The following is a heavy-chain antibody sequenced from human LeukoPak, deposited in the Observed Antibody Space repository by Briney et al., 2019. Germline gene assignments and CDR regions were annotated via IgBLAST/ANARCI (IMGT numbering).Heavy chain of an antibody. D-gene: IGHD3-3*01. V-gene: IGHV1-46*01. Sequence: ASVKVSCKASGYTFTSYYMHWVRQAPGQGLEWMGIINPSGGSTSYAQKLQGRVTMTTDTSTSTAYMELRSLRSDDTAVYYCARDPRQYYDFWSGYYRGGWFDPWGQGTLVTVSS. CDR3: ARDPRQYYDFWSGYYRGGWFDP. CDR2: INPSGGST. CDR1: GYTFTSYY. J-gene: IGHJ5*02.